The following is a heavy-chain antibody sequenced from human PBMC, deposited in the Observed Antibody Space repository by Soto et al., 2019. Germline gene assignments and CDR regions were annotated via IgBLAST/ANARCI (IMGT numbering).Heavy chain of an antibody. V-gene: IGHV1-2*02. CDR3: ARDERDEAMVTLGESNWFDP. D-gene: IGHD5-18*01. CDR2: INPNSGGT. J-gene: IGHJ5*02. CDR1: GYTFTGYY. Sequence: ASVKVSCKASGYTFTGYYTHWVRRAPGQGLEWMGWINPNSGGTNYAQKFQGRVTMTRDTSISTAYMELSRLRSDDTAVYYCARDERDEAMVTLGESNWFDPWGQGTLVTVSS.